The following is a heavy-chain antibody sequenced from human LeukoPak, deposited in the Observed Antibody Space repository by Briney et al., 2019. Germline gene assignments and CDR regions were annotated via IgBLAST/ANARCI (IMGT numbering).Heavy chain of an antibody. CDR2: ISAYNGNT. Sequence: GASVEVSCKASGYTFTSYGISWVRQAPGQGLEWMGWISAYNGNTNYAQKLQGRVTMTTDTSTSTAYMELRSLRSDDTAVYYCARVRITMIVVDYYYYYGMDVWGQGTTVTVSS. CDR1: GYTFTSYG. D-gene: IGHD3-22*01. J-gene: IGHJ6*02. CDR3: ARVRITMIVVDYYYYYGMDV. V-gene: IGHV1-18*01.